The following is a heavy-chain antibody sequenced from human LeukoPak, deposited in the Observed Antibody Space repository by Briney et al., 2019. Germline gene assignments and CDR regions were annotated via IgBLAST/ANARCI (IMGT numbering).Heavy chain of an antibody. CDR2: IIPILGIA. CDR1: GGTFSSYT. V-gene: IGHV1-69*04. Sequence: SVKVSCKASGGTFSSYTISWVRQTPGQGLEWMGGIIPILGIANYAPNFQGRVTINSAKSTSTSYMELSSLRSEDTAVYYCARDPSDSSGPRDWGQGTLVTVPS. D-gene: IGHD3-22*01. CDR3: ARDPSDSSGPRD. J-gene: IGHJ4*02.